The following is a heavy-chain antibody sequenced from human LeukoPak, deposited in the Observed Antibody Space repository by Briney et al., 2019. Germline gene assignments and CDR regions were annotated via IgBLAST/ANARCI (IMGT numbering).Heavy chain of an antibody. J-gene: IGHJ4*02. Sequence: PGGSLRLSCAASGFTFSSFAMHWVRQAPGKGLEWLAVISHDGTYKNYRDSVQGRFTISRDKSKNTLYLQMDSLRGEDTAVYHCARGGQREAARAFDSWGQGTLVTVSS. D-gene: IGHD6-6*01. CDR3: ARGGQREAARAFDS. CDR2: ISHDGTYK. CDR1: GFTFSSFA. V-gene: IGHV3-30*01.